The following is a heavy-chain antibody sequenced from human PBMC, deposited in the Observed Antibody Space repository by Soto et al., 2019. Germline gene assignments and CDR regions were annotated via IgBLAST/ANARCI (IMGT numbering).Heavy chain of an antibody. CDR2: IIPIFGTA. CDR1: GGTFSSYA. J-gene: IGHJ1*01. D-gene: IGHD2-21*02. Sequence: QVQLVQSGAEVKKPGSSVKVSCKASGGTFSSYAISWVRQAPGQGLEWMGGIIPIFGTANYAQKFQGRVTITADESTITAYMKRSSLRSEDTAVYYCARDSDVVVTAIRYFQHWGQGTLVPVSS. V-gene: IGHV1-69*01. CDR3: ARDSDVVVTAIRYFQH.